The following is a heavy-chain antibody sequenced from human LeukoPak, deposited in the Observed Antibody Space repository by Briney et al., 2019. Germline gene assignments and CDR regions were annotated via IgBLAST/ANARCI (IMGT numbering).Heavy chain of an antibody. J-gene: IGHJ4*02. CDR2: IIPILGIA. Sequence: GASVKVSCKASGGTFSSYTISWVRQAPGQGLEWMGRIIPILGIANCAQKFQGRVTITADKSTSTAYMELSSLRSEDTAVYYCASTAFPPAGVVVITNFDYWGQGTLVTVSS. V-gene: IGHV1-69*02. CDR1: GGTFSSYT. CDR3: ASTAFPPAGVVVITNFDY. D-gene: IGHD3-22*01.